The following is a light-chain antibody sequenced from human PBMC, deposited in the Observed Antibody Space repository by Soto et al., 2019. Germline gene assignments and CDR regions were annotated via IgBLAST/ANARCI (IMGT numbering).Light chain of an antibody. CDR3: QPSYSTPYT. J-gene: IGKJ2*01. Sequence: DIQMTQSPSSLSASVGDRVTITCRASQSISSYLNWYQQKPWKAPKLLIYAASSLQSGVPSRFSGGGSGTDFTLTISSLQPDDFETYYCQPSYSTPYTFGQGTKLEIK. CDR2: AAS. V-gene: IGKV1-39*01. CDR1: QSISSY.